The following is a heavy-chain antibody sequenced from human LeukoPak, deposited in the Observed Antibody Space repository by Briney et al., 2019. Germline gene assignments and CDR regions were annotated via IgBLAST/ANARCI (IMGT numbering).Heavy chain of an antibody. CDR1: GFTFSSDA. J-gene: IGHJ4*02. D-gene: IGHD6-19*01. CDR3: AGIAVAGTGY. CDR2: ISGSGGST. V-gene: IGHV3-23*01. Sequence: GGSLRLSRAASGFTFSSDAMSWVSPAPAKGLEWVSAISGSGGSTYYADSVKGRFTISRDNSKSTLYLQMNSLRAEDTAVYYCAGIAVAGTGYWGQGALVTVSS.